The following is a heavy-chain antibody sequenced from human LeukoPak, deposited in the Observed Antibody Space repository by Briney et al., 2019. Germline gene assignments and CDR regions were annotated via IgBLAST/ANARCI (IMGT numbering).Heavy chain of an antibody. CDR2: LYSSGTT. CDR1: GFSVSIKY. V-gene: IGHV3-53*01. D-gene: IGHD6-19*01. CDR3: ARVAGWHWFDP. Sequence: SGGSLRLSCAASGFSVSIKYMNWVRQAPGKGLEWVSILYSSGTTYYANSVKGRFTISRDNSKNTVYLQMNNMRVDDTAVYYCARVAGWHWFDPWGQGTLVTVSS. J-gene: IGHJ5*02.